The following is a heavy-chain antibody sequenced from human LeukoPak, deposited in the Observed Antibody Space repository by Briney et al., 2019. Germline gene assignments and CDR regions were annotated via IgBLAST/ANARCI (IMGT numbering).Heavy chain of an antibody. V-gene: IGHV4-61*02. D-gene: IGHD1-7*01. Sequence: SETLSLTCTVSGDSISSGDYYWSWIRQPAGKGLEWIGRIYTSGRTNYNPSLKSRVTMSVDTSKNQFSLRLSSVTAADTAVYYCARGGVPELVGTKVRRPWFDPWGQGTLVTVSS. CDR1: GDSISSGDYY. J-gene: IGHJ5*02. CDR2: IYTSGRT. CDR3: ARGGVPELVGTKVRRPWFDP.